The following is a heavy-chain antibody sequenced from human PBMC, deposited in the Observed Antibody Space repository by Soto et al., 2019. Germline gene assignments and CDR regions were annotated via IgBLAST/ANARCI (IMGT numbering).Heavy chain of an antibody. D-gene: IGHD3-10*01. J-gene: IGHJ4*02. CDR2: ISGSGGST. V-gene: IGHV3-23*01. CDR1: GFTFSTYA. Sequence: WGSLRLSCAASGFTFSTYAIICVRHSPGKGLEWVSGISGSGGSTYYADSVKGRFTISRDNSKNTLYLQMNSLRAEDTAVYYCAKGAHTIGYYFDYWGQGTLVTVSS. CDR3: AKGAHTIGYYFDY.